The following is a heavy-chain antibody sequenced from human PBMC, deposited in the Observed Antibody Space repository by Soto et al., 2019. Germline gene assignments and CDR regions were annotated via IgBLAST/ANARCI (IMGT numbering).Heavy chain of an antibody. CDR2: MNPNSGNT. Sequence: ASVKVSCKASGYTFTSYDINWVRQATGQGLEWMGWMNPNSGNTNYAQNLRGRVTMTTDASTSTAYMELRSLRYDDTAMYYCARDFTGWPPDGVDSWGQGTQVTVSS. V-gene: IGHV1-18*01. CDR3: ARDFTGWPPDGVDS. CDR1: GYTFTSYD. D-gene: IGHD3-16*01. J-gene: IGHJ4*02.